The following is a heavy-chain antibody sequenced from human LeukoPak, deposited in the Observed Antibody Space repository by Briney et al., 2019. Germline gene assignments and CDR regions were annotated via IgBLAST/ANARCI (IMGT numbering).Heavy chain of an antibody. CDR2: IYYSGST. V-gene: IGHV4-61*01. D-gene: IGHD3-10*01. CDR1: GGSISSSSYH. J-gene: IGHJ3*02. CDR3: ARVEWFGELSPFDI. Sequence: PSETLSLTCSVSGGSISSSSYHWSWIRQPPGEGLEWIGYIYYSGSTNYNPSLKSRVTISVDTSKNQFSLKLSSVTAADTAVYYCARVEWFGELSPFDIWGQGTMVTVSS.